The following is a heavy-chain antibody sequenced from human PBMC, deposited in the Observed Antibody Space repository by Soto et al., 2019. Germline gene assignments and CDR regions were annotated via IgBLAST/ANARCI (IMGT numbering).Heavy chain of an antibody. J-gene: IGHJ6*02. D-gene: IGHD5-12*01. CDR3: AKVDGYDFHYYYYGMDV. Sequence: GGSLRLSCVASGFNFSYNAMSWVRQAPGKGLEWVSAISGSGGSTYYADSVKGRFTISRDNSKNTLYLQMNSLRAEDTAVYYCAKVDGYDFHYYYYGMDVWGQGTTVTVSS. V-gene: IGHV3-23*01. CDR2: ISGSGGST. CDR1: GFNFSYNA.